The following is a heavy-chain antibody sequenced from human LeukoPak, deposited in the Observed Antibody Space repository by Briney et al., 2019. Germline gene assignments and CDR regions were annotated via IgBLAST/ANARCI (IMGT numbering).Heavy chain of an antibody. D-gene: IGHD3-16*02. Sequence: GGPLRLSCAASGSTFSSYGMHWVRQAPGKGLEWVAFIRYDGSNKYYADSVKGRFTISRDNSKNTLYLQMNSLRAEDTAVYYCAKDKIRSPLEGYFDYWGQGTLVTVSS. J-gene: IGHJ4*02. V-gene: IGHV3-30*02. CDR1: GSTFSSYG. CDR3: AKDKIRSPLEGYFDY. CDR2: IRYDGSNK.